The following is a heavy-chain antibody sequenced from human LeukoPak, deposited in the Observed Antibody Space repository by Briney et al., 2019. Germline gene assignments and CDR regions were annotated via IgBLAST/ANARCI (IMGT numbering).Heavy chain of an antibody. J-gene: IGHJ4*02. CDR2: IYYSGST. CDR3: ARYDSSGFYLGKVDY. Sequence: SDTLSLTCNVSGGSISGSSYYWDWIRQPPGKGLEWIGSIYYSGSTYYNPSLKSRVTLSIDTSKNQFSLKLSSVTAADTAVYYCARYDSSGFYLGKVDYWGQGTLVTVSS. CDR1: GGSISGSSYY. D-gene: IGHD3-22*01. V-gene: IGHV4-39*01.